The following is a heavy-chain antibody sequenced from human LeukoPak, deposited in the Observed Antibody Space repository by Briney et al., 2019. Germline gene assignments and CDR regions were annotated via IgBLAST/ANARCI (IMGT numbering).Heavy chain of an antibody. J-gene: IGHJ4*02. CDR2: INHSGST. V-gene: IGHV4-34*01. Sequence: SETLSLTCAVYGGSFSGYYWSWIRQPPGKGLEWIGEINHSGSTNYNPSLKSRVTISVDTSKNQFSLKLSSVTAADTAVYYCASYGSGGCRLYWGQGTLVTVSS. D-gene: IGHD3-10*01. CDR1: GGSFSGYY. CDR3: ASYGSGGCRLY.